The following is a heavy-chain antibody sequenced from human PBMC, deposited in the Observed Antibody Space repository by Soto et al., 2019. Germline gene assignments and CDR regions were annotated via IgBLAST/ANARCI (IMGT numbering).Heavy chain of an antibody. V-gene: IGHV3-7*01. Sequence: EVQLVESGGGLVQPGGSLRLSRTASGFTFSDSWMTWVRQAPGQGLEWVARIKPAESEKKYAASVKGRFSISRDNAKNSMYFQMDSLRGEDTAVYYCVSGGSNYASWGQGALVTVSS. CDR2: IKPAESEK. J-gene: IGHJ5*02. CDR1: GFTFSDSW. D-gene: IGHD4-4*01. CDR3: VSGGSNYAS.